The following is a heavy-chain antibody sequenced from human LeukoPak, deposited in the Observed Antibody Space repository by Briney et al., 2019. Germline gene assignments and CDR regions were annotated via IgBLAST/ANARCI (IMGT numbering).Heavy chain of an antibody. CDR3: AREDRHMNWFDP. J-gene: IGHJ5*02. V-gene: IGHV1-18*01. CDR2: ISAYNGNT. CDR1: GYTFTSYG. Sequence: ASVRVSCKASGYTFTSYGISWVRQAPGQGLEWMGWISAYNGNTSYAQKLQGRVTMTTDTSTSTAYMELRSLRSDDTAVYYCAREDRHMNWFDPWGQGTLVTVSS.